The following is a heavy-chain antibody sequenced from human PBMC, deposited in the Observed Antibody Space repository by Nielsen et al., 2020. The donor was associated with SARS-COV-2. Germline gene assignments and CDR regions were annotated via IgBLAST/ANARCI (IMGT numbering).Heavy chain of an antibody. CDR2: IYPGDSDT. V-gene: IGHV5-51*01. CDR1: GYSFTSYW. CDR3: ARRKAYSSSGFDY. J-gene: IGHJ4*02. D-gene: IGHD6-6*01. Sequence: TLSCKGSGYSFTSYWIGWVRQMHGKGLEWMGIIYPGDSDTRYSPSFQGQVTISADKSISTAYLQWSSLKASDTAMYYCARRKAYSSSGFDYWGQGTLVTVSS.